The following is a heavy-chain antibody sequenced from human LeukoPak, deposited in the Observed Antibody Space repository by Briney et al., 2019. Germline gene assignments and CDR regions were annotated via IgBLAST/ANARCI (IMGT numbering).Heavy chain of an antibody. CDR2: FDPEDGET. CDR3: ARDSVRREVTTYGWYYYYYMDV. J-gene: IGHJ6*03. Sequence: GASVKVSCKVSGYTLTELSMHWVRQAPGKGLEWMGGFDPEDGETIYAQKFQGRVTMTEDTSTDTAYMELSSLRSEDTAVYYCARDSVRREVTTYGWYYYYYMDVWGKGTTVTISS. CDR1: GYTLTELS. V-gene: IGHV1-24*01. D-gene: IGHD4-17*01.